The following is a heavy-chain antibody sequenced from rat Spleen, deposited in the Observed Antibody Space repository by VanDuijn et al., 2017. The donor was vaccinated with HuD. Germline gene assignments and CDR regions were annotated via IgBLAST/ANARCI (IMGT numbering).Heavy chain of an antibody. J-gene: IGHJ2*01. CDR1: GFSLTSYH. CDR2: IWTGGST. CDR3: ARGRTMDY. Sequence: QVQLKESGPGLVQPSQTLSLTCTVSGFSLTSYHVSWVRQPPGKGLEWMGVIWTGGSTAYNSLRKSRLSISRDTSKSQVFLKMNSRQTEDTATSYCARGRTMDYWGQGVMVTVSS. D-gene: IGHD1-11*01. V-gene: IGHV2-43*01.